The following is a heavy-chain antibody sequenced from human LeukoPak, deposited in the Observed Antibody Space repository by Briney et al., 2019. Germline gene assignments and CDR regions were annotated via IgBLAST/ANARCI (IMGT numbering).Heavy chain of an antibody. CDR3: ARGHFWSGYTYQDYFYYMDV. J-gene: IGHJ6*03. Sequence: GGSLRLSCAASGFTFSSYGMHWVRQAPGRGLESVSGISYNGDGTYYANSVKGRFTISRDNSKKTLYLQVGSLRVEDMGVYYCARGHFWSGYTYQDYFYYMDVWGKGTAVTVSS. CDR2: ISYNGDGT. V-gene: IGHV3-64*01. D-gene: IGHD3-3*02. CDR1: GFTFSSYG.